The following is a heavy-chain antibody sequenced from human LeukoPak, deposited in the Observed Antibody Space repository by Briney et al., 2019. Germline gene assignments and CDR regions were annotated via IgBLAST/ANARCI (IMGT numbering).Heavy chain of an antibody. J-gene: IGHJ3*02. CDR3: AKVPVFSVTISEVVTDDAFDI. V-gene: IGHV3-23*01. D-gene: IGHD3-3*01. Sequence: PGGSLRLSCAASGFTFSSYAMSRVRQAPGKGLEWVSAISGSGGSTYYADSVKGRFTISRDNSKNTVYLQMNSPRAEDTAVYYCAKVPVFSVTISEVVTDDAFDIWGQGTIVTVSS. CDR2: ISGSGGST. CDR1: GFTFSSYA.